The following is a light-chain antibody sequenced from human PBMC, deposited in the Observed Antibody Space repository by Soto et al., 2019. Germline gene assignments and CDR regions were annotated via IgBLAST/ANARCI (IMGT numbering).Light chain of an antibody. Sequence: EIVLTQSPATLSLSPGERATLSCRASQSVSSYLAWYQQKSGQAPRLLIYDASNRATGIPGRFSGSGSWTDFTPTISSLEPESSAVYYGQHRSIWPITFGQGTRLGSK. CDR3: QHRSIWPIT. V-gene: IGKV3-11*01. CDR2: DAS. J-gene: IGKJ5*01. CDR1: QSVSSY.